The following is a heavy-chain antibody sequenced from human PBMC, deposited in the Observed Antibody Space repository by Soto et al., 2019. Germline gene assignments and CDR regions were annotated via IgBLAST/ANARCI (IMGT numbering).Heavy chain of an antibody. J-gene: IGHJ6*02. CDR2: ISYDGSNK. CDR3: ARDIAARTYYYGMDV. V-gene: IGHV3-30-3*01. CDR1: GFTFSSYA. D-gene: IGHD6-6*01. Sequence: GGSLRLSCAASGFTFSSYAMHWVRQAPGKGLEWVAVISYDGSNKYYADSVKGRFTISRDNSKNTLYLQMNSLRAEDTAVYYCARDIAARTYYYGMDVWGQGTTVTVSS.